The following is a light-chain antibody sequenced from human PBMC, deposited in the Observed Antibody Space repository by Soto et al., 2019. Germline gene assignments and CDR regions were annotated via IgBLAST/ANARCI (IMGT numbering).Light chain of an antibody. J-gene: IGKJ5*01. CDR3: QQYYSYLIT. CDR1: QGISSY. Sequence: IHMTRSPSSLSASIGDRVTITCRASQGISSYLAWYQQKPGKAPKLLIYAASTLQSGVPSRFSGSGSGTDFTLTISCLQSEDFATYYCQQYYSYLITFGQGT. CDR2: AAS. V-gene: IGKV1-8*01.